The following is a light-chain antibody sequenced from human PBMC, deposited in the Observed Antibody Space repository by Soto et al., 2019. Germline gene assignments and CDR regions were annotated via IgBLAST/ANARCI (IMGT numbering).Light chain of an antibody. J-gene: IGLJ2*01. CDR3: AAWDDSLNGVV. V-gene: IGLV1-44*01. CDR2: SNN. CDR1: SSNIGSNI. Sequence: QSVLTQPPSASGTPGQRVTISCSGSSSNIGSNIVNWYQQLPGTAPKLLIYSNNQRPSGVPVRFSGSKSGTSASLAISGLQSEDEADYYCAAWDDSLNGVVFGGGTKLTVL.